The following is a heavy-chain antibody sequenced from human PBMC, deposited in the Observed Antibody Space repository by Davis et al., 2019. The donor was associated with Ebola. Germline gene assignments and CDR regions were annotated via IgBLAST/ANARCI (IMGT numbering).Heavy chain of an antibody. CDR3: AREGVHYYDSSGFV. Sequence: SVKVSCKASGGTFSTYAINWVRQAPGHGLEWVGGIIPVLGITTSAQEFQGRVTITADESTSTAYLELSSLRSEDTAVYYCAREGVHYYDSSGFVWGQGTLVTVSS. CDR1: GGTFSTYA. CDR2: IIPVLGIT. D-gene: IGHD3-22*01. J-gene: IGHJ4*02. V-gene: IGHV1-69*10.